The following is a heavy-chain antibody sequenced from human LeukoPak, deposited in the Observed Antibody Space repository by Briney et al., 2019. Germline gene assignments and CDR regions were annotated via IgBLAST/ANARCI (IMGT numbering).Heavy chain of an antibody. CDR2: ISYDGSNK. Sequence: GGSLRLSCAASGFTFSSYAMSWVRQAPGKGLEWVAVISYDGSNKYYADSVKGRFTISRDNSKNTLYLQMNSLRAEDTAVYYCAKINRQDYDCVDYGGQGTLVTVSS. CDR3: AKINRQDYDCVDY. J-gene: IGHJ4*02. V-gene: IGHV3-30*18. D-gene: IGHD5-12*01. CDR1: GFTFSSYA.